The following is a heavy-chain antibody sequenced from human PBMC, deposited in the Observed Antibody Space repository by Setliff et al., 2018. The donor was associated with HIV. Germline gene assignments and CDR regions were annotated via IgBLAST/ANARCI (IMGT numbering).Heavy chain of an antibody. CDR2: IYTSGST. D-gene: IGHD3-22*01. CDR3: ARGDTYYHDRSGYVKSALDAFDI. J-gene: IGHJ3*02. V-gene: IGHV4-4*08. Sequence: SETLSLTCTVSGGSISSYYWSWIRQPPGKGLEWIGYIYTSGSTNYDPSLKSRVTISVDTSKSQFSLKLNSVTAADTAVYHCARGDTYYHDRSGYVKSALDAFDIWGRGTMVTVSS. CDR1: GGSISSYY.